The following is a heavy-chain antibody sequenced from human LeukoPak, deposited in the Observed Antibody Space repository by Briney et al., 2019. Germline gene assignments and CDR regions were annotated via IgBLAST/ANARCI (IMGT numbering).Heavy chain of an antibody. Sequence: ASVKVSCKASGGTFSSYAISWVRQAPGQGLEWMGRIIPILGIANYAQKFQGRVTITADKSTSTAYMELSSLRSEDTAVYYCARVYYGSGSYFLGDPWGQGTLVTVSS. CDR1: GGTFSSYA. D-gene: IGHD3-10*01. V-gene: IGHV1-69*04. CDR3: ARVYYGSGSYFLGDP. J-gene: IGHJ5*02. CDR2: IIPILGIA.